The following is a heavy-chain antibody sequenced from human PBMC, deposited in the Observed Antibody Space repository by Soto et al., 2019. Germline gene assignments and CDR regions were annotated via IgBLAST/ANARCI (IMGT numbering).Heavy chain of an antibody. J-gene: IGHJ4*02. CDR2: ISWNSGSI. V-gene: IGHV3-9*01. CDR1: GFTFDDYA. D-gene: IGHD4-4*01. CDR3: AKDRRPRNDYSNYYFDY. Sequence: GGSLRLSCAASGFTFDDYAMHWVRQAPGKGLEWVSGISWNSGSIGYADSVKGRFTISRDNAKNSLYLQMNSLRAEDTALYYCAKDRRPRNDYSNYYFDYWGQGTLVTVSS.